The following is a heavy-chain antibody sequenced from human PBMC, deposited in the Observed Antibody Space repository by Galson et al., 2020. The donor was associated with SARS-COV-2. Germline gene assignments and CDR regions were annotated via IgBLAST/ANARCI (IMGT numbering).Heavy chain of an antibody. Sequence: ASVKVSCKASGYTFTSYYMHWVRQAPGQGLEWMGIINPSGGSTSYAQKFQGRVTMTRDTSTSTVYMELSSLRSEDTAVYYCVRGRYSGSYVGYFDYWGQGTLVTVSS. J-gene: IGHJ4*02. CDR2: INPSGGST. V-gene: IGHV1-46*01. D-gene: IGHD1-26*01. CDR3: VRGRYSGSYVGYFDY. CDR1: GYTFTSYY.